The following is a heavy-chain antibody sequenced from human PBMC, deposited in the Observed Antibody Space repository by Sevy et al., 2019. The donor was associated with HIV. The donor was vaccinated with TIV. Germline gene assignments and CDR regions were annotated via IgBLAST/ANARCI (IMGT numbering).Heavy chain of an antibody. Sequence: SETLSLTCTVSGGSVSSGSYYWSWIRQPPGKGLEWIGYIYYSGSTNYNPSLKSRVTISVDTSKNQFSLKLSSVTAADTAVYYCARDLGPIWSGYSRFDPWGQGTLVTVS. V-gene: IGHV4-61*01. D-gene: IGHD3-3*01. J-gene: IGHJ5*02. CDR1: GGSVSSGSYY. CDR2: IYYSGST. CDR3: ARDLGPIWSGYSRFDP.